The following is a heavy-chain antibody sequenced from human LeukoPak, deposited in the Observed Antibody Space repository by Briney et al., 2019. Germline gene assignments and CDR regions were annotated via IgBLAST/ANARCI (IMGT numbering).Heavy chain of an antibody. V-gene: IGHV4-59*12. J-gene: IGHJ4*02. D-gene: IGHD6-19*01. Sequence: PSETLSLTCTVSGGSINTYYWSWLRQPPGKGLEWIGYIYYTGSTNYNPSLKSRVTISPDTSKNQISLKLSSVTAADTAVYYCARLRSGGQVAGVYFDYWGQGTLVTVSS. CDR3: ARLRSGGQVAGVYFDY. CDR2: IYYTGST. CDR1: GGSINTYY.